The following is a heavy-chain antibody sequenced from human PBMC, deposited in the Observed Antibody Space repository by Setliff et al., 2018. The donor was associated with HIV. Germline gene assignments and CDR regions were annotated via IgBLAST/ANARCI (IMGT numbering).Heavy chain of an antibody. CDR1: GYTFTNHW. J-gene: IGHJ4*02. Sequence: PGESLKISCVASGYTFTNHWIAWVRQTPGKGLEVMGIIYPIDSDTRYKSSFEGQVTISADKSKSAVYLQWSSLKASDTAVYFCARLARTTYFDYWGQGAQVTVPQ. CDR2: IYPIDSDT. D-gene: IGHD1-7*01. V-gene: IGHV5-51*01. CDR3: ARLARTTYFDY.